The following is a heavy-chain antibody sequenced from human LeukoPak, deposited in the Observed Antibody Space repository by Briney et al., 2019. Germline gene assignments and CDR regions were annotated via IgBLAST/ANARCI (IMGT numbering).Heavy chain of an antibody. CDR2: ISDRSGST. Sequence: GGSLRLSCAASGFAFRSFAMSWVRQAPGKGLEWVSGISDRSGSTYYADSVKGRFIISRDNSKNTLYLQMNSLRAEDTAVYYCARAVSSGYYNLYFDYWGQGTLVTVSS. D-gene: IGHD3-22*01. J-gene: IGHJ4*02. V-gene: IGHV3-23*01. CDR1: GFAFRSFA. CDR3: ARAVSSGYYNLYFDY.